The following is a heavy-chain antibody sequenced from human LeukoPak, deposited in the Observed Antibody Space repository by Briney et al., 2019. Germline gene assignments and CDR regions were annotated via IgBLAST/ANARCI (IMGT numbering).Heavy chain of an antibody. CDR2: ISGNGQQT. J-gene: IGHJ4*02. Sequence: GSLRLSCSASGFTFSRSAMTWVRQLPGGGLEWVSSISGNGQQTYYGDSVKGRFSVSRDNSQNTLYLQMDSLRADDSALYYCAKDANYLDSSGYLIPFDYWGQGTLVTVSS. CDR3: AKDANYLDSSGYLIPFDY. D-gene: IGHD3-22*01. V-gene: IGHV3-23*01. CDR1: GFTFSRSA.